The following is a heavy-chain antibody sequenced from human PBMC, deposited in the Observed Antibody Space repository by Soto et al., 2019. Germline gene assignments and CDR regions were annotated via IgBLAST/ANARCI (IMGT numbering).Heavy chain of an antibody. J-gene: IGHJ6*02. V-gene: IGHV1-69*13. CDR3: AMGDGYNYYYYYGMDV. CDR1: GGTFSSCA. Sequence: SVKVSCKASGGTFSSCAISWVRQAPGQGLEWMGGIIPIFGTANYAQKFQGRVTITADESTSTAYMELSSLRSEDTAVYHCAMGDGYNYYYYYGMDVWGQGTTVTVSS. CDR2: IIPIFGTA. D-gene: IGHD5-12*01.